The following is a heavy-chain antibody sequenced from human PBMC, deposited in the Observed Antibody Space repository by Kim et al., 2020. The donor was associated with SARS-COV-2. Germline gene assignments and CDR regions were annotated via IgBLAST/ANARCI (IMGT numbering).Heavy chain of an antibody. D-gene: IGHD3-9*01. CDR3: AKARYFDWLLGITADNYVDP. CDR2: TNHRGTT. CDR1: GENFRAYY. Sequence: SETLSLTCAVYGENFRAYYWSWIRQPPGKGLEWIGETNHRGTTNYNPSLKSRVTISVDTSKSQFSLKLSPVTAADTAVYYCAKARYFDWLLGITADNYVDPWGQGTLVTVSS. J-gene: IGHJ5*02. V-gene: IGHV4-34*01.